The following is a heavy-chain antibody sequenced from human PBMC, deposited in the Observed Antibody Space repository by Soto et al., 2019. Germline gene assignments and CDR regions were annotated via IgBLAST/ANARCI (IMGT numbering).Heavy chain of an antibody. CDR3: ARDLMCCSSGSCYELFQH. CDR1: GASISDYY. CDR2: IYYSGRT. D-gene: IGHD2-15*01. J-gene: IGHJ1*01. Sequence: QVQLQESGPGLVKPSETLSLTCTVSGASISDYYWTWVRQPPGKGLEWIGYIYYSGRTNYNPSLKSRVTISVDTSKNQFSLRLSSVTAADTAMHYCARDLMCCSSGSCYELFQHWGQGTLVTVSS. V-gene: IGHV4-59*01.